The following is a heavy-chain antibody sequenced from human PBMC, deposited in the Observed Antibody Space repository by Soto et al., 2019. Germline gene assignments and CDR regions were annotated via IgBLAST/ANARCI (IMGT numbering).Heavy chain of an antibody. D-gene: IGHD3-10*01. CDR3: ARAVRFGELYYFDY. J-gene: IGHJ4*02. V-gene: IGHV1-8*01. CDR2: MNPNSGNT. CDR1: GYTFTRYD. Sequence: ASVKVSCKASGYTFTRYDINWVRQATGQGLEWMGWMNPNSGNTGYAQKFQGRVTMTRNTSISTAYMELSSLRSEDTAVYYCARAVRFGELYYFDYRGQGPLVTVSS.